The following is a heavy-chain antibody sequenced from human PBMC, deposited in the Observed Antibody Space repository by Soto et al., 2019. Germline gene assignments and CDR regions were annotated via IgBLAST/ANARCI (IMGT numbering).Heavy chain of an antibody. CDR1: SFTFTIYG. CDR3: ARVVAAAPVYYGMDV. D-gene: IGHD2-15*01. J-gene: IGHJ6*02. Sequence: QVQLVQSGAEVKKPGASVKVSCKASSFTFTIYGITWVRQAPGQGLEWMGWINPYNGNTNYAQKFQDIVTMTTDTSTTTGYMELRSLRSDDTAVYYCARVVAAAPVYYGMDVWGQGTTVTVSS. V-gene: IGHV1-18*01. CDR2: INPYNGNT.